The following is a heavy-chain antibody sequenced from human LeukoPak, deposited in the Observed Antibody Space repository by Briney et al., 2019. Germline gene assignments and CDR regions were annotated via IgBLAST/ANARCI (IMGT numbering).Heavy chain of an antibody. Sequence: ASERLSRNVSGYPLTELYMHCVRQAPGKALGWRRGFAPQYGETLYTEKSQGRVNMPEQTSTDTAYMDVRTVISEDTAVYYCATYTSSTPYYYMDVWGKGTTVTVSS. D-gene: IGHD2-2*01. CDR2: FAPQYGET. J-gene: IGHJ6*03. V-gene: IGHV1-24*01. CDR3: ATYTSSTPYYYMDV. CDR1: GYPLTELY.